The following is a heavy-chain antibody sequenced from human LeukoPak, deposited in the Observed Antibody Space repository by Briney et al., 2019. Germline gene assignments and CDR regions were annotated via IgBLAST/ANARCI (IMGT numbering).Heavy chain of an antibody. Sequence: PGGSLRLSCEFTFSNYWMSWVRQAPGKGLEWVSAISGSGGSTYYADSVKGRFTISRDNSKNTLYLQMNSLRAEDTAVYYCAKGFSGWYYSFDYWGQGTLVTVSS. CDR3: AKGFSGWYYSFDY. V-gene: IGHV3-23*01. D-gene: IGHD6-19*01. J-gene: IGHJ4*02. CDR1: TFSNYW. CDR2: ISGSGGST.